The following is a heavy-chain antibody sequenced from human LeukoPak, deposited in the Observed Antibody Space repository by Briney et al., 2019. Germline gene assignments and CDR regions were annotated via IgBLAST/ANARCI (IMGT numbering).Heavy chain of an antibody. J-gene: IGHJ3*01. CDR3: ARDMAVAGSGDAFDL. D-gene: IGHD6-19*01. CDR1: GFTFSIHA. Sequence: GGSLRLSCAASGFTFSIHAVHWVRQAPGKGLEWVAVISYNGKNKYYADSVKGRFTISRDNSKSSLFLQMRSLRAEDTAVYYCARDMAVAGSGDAFDLWGHGTMVTVSS. CDR2: ISYNGKNK. V-gene: IGHV3-30*04.